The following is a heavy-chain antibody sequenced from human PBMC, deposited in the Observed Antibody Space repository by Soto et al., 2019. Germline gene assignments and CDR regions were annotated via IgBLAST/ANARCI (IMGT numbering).Heavy chain of an antibody. CDR1: GGSVSSGSYY. CDR3: ARVSGYYDSSGFDY. D-gene: IGHD3-22*01. CDR2: IYYSGST. V-gene: IGHV4-61*01. J-gene: IGHJ4*02. Sequence: SETLSLTCTVSGGSVSSGSYYWSWIRQPPGKGLEWIGYIYYSGSTNYNPSLKSRVTISVDTSKNQFSLKLSSVTAADTAVYYCARVSGYYDSSGFDYWGQGTLVTVSS.